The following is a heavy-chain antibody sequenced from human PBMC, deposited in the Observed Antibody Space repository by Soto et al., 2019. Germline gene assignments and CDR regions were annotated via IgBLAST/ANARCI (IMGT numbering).Heavy chain of an antibody. J-gene: IGHJ4*02. CDR2: ISAKNGNT. CDR1: GYTFSDYG. CDR3: AREPPETPPDY. V-gene: IGHV1-18*01. Sequence: ASVKVSCKTSGYTFSDYGISWVRQAPGQGLEWMGWISAKNGNTNFAQKFRGRVTMITDTSTNTVYMELRNLRLDDTSVYYCAREPPETPPDYWGQGTLVTVSS.